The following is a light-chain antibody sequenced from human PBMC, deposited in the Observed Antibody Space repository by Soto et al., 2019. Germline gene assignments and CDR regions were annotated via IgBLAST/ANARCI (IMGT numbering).Light chain of an antibody. CDR1: QSISSY. J-gene: IGKJ1*01. Sequence: DIQMTQSPSSLSASVGDRVTITCRASQSISSYLNWYQHKPGKAPNLLIYAATTLQSGVPSRFSGSGSGTEFTLTISSLQPDDFATYYCQQYNSYSPTFGQGTKVDIK. V-gene: IGKV1-5*01. CDR3: QQYNSYSPT. CDR2: AAT.